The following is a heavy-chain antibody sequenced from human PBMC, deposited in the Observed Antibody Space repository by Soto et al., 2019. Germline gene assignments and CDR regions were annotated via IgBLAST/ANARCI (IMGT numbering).Heavy chain of an antibody. Sequence: GASVKVSCKASGYTFTSYAMHWVRQAPGQRLEWMGWINAGNGNTKYSQKIQGRVTITRDTSASTAYMELSSLRSEDTAVYYCARGLRITIFGVVIMPGGFDPWGQGTLVTVSS. CDR1: GYTFTSYA. J-gene: IGHJ5*02. D-gene: IGHD3-3*01. V-gene: IGHV1-3*01. CDR2: INAGNGNT. CDR3: ARGLRITIFGVVIMPGGFDP.